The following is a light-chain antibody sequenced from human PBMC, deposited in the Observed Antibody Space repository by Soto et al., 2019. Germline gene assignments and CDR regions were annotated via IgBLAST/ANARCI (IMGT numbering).Light chain of an antibody. V-gene: IGLV1-40*01. Sequence: QSVLTQPPSVSGAPGQRVTISCTGSSSNIGAGYDVHWYEQLPGTAPKLLIYDNTNRPSGVPDRFSGSKSGTSASLAITGLQAEDEADYYCQSYDNSLSTSVFGGETNLTVL. CDR3: QSYDNSLSTSV. J-gene: IGLJ2*01. CDR2: DNT. CDR1: SSNIGAGYD.